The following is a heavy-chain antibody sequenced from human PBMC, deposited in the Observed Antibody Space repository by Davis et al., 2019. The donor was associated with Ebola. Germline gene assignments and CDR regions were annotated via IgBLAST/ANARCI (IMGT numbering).Heavy chain of an antibody. CDR3: TGATTVTGDY. CDR1: GFTFSSYG. V-gene: IGHV3-30*03. CDR2: ISFDGSNK. J-gene: IGHJ4*02. Sequence: GESLKISCAASGFTFSSYGMHWVRQAPGKGLEWVAVISFDGSNKYYADSVKGRFTISRDNSKNTLYLQMNSLKTEDTAVYYCTGATTVTGDYWGQGTLVTVSS. D-gene: IGHD4-11*01.